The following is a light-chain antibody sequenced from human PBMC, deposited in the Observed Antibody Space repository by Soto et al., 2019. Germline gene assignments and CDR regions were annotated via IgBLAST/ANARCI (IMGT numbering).Light chain of an antibody. CDR2: EAS. V-gene: IGLV2-18*01. Sequence: QSVLTQPPSVSGSPGQSVTISCTGTSTDFVSYNRVSWYQQPPGTAPKLIIYEASNRPSGVPDRFSGSKSGSTAPLTISGLQAADEADYYCSLYTSENTYVFGTGTKVTVL. CDR1: STDFVSYNR. J-gene: IGLJ1*01. CDR3: SLYTSENTYV.